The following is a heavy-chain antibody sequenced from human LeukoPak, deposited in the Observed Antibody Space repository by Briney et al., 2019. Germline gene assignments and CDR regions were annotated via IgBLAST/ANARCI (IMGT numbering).Heavy chain of an antibody. Sequence: GGSLRLSCAASGFTFSSYGMSWVRQAPGKGLEWVSAISGSGGSTYYADSVKGRSTISRDNSKNTLYLQMNSLRAEDTAVYYCAKVDSHYYDSSVGRGYYYYMDVWGKGTTVTISS. D-gene: IGHD3-22*01. J-gene: IGHJ6*03. CDR1: GFTFSSYG. CDR3: AKVDSHYYDSSVGRGYYYYMDV. CDR2: ISGSGGST. V-gene: IGHV3-23*01.